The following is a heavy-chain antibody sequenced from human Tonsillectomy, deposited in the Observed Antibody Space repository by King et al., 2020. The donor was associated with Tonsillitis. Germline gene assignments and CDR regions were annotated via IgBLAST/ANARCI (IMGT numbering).Heavy chain of an antibody. D-gene: IGHD3-3*01. CDR3: ARTITIFGVVIEYYFDY. V-gene: IGHV4-59*08. CDR2: IYYSGST. J-gene: IGHJ4*02. CDR1: GGSISSYY. Sequence: VQLQESGPGLVKPSETLSLTCTVSGGSISSYYWSWIRQPPGKGLEWMGYIYYSGSTNYNPSLKSRVTISVDTSKNQFSLKLSSVTAADTAVYYCARTITIFGVVIEYYFDYWGQGTLVTVSS.